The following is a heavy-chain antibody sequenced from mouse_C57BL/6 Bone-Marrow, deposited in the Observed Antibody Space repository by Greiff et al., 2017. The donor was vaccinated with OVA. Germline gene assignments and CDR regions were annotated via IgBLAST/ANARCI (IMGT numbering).Heavy chain of an antibody. D-gene: IGHD1-1*01. Sequence: QVQLQQPGAELVKPGASVKMSCKASGYTFTSYWITWVKQRPGQGLEWIGDIYPGSGRTNYNEKFKSKATLTVDTSSSTAYMQLSSLTSEDSAVYYCAGSGITTVGGDFAMDYWGQGTSVTVSS. CDR2: IYPGSGRT. CDR3: AGSGITTVGGDFAMDY. J-gene: IGHJ4*01. CDR1: GYTFTSYW. V-gene: IGHV1-55*01.